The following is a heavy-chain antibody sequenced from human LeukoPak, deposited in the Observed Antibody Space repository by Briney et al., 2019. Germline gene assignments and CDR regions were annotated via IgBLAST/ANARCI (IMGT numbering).Heavy chain of an antibody. D-gene: IGHD4-23*01. V-gene: IGHV3-9*01. CDR1: GFTFDDYA. Sequence: GGSLRLSCAPSGFTFDDYAMHWVRQAPGKGLEWVSGISWNSDNIGYADSVKGRFTISRDNAKNSLYLQMNSLRAEDTAFYYCAKGGGNSGYFQHWGQGTLVTVSS. J-gene: IGHJ1*01. CDR3: AKGGGNSGYFQH. CDR2: ISWNSDNI.